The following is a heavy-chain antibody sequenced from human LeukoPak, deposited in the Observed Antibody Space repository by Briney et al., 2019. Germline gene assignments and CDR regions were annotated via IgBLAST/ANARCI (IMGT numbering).Heavy chain of an antibody. CDR1: GFTFSSYA. CDR3: AKPAVTMVRGVSLAYYFDY. Sequence: GGSLRLSCAASGFTFSSYAMSWVRQAPGKGLEWVSAISGSGGSTYYADSVKGRFTISRDNSKNTLYLQMNSLRAEDTAVYYCAKPAVTMVRGVSLAYYFDYWGQGTLVTVSS. V-gene: IGHV3-23*01. D-gene: IGHD3-10*01. J-gene: IGHJ4*02. CDR2: ISGSGGST.